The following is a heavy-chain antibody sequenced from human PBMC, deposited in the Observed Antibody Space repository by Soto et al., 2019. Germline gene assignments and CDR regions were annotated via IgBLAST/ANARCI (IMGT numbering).Heavy chain of an antibody. J-gene: IGHJ6*02. Sequence: PGGSLRLSCAASGFTFSSYGMHWVRQAPGKGLEWVAVIWYDGSNKYYADSVKGRITISRDNSKNTLYLQMNSLRAEDTAVYYCARDGWDLYYGGTTYYYYGMDVWGQGTTVTVSS. CDR3: ARDGWDLYYGGTTYYYYGMDV. D-gene: IGHD4-17*01. V-gene: IGHV3-33*01. CDR2: IWYDGSNK. CDR1: GFTFSSYG.